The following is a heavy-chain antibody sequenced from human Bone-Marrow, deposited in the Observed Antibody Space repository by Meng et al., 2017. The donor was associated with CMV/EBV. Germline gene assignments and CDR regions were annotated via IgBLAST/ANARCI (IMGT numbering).Heavy chain of an antibody. D-gene: IGHD2-2*01. Sequence: GGSLRLSCAASGFTFSNYAMTWVRQAPGKGLEWVSVIYSGGTRTYYADSVKGRFTISRDNSRTTLYLQMNSLRAEDTAVYYCAKGISSTSCYFSCYYYGMDVWGQGTTVTVSS. CDR1: GFTFSNYA. J-gene: IGHJ6*02. V-gene: IGHV3-23*03. CDR3: AKGISSTSCYFSCYYYGMDV. CDR2: IYSGGTRT.